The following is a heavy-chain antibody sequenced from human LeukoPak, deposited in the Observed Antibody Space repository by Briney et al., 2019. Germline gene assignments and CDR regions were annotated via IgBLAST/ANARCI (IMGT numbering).Heavy chain of an antibody. V-gene: IGHV4-34*01. CDR1: GGSFSGYY. Sequence: PSETLSLTCAVYGGSFSGYYWSWIRQPPGKGLEWIGEINHSGGTNYNPSLKSRVTISVDTSKNQFSLKLSSVTAADTTVYYCARQNFYRYCRSTSCYRPYYYYYMDVWGKGTTVTISS. D-gene: IGHD2-2*01. CDR2: INHSGGT. J-gene: IGHJ6*03. CDR3: ARQNFYRYCRSTSCYRPYYYYYMDV.